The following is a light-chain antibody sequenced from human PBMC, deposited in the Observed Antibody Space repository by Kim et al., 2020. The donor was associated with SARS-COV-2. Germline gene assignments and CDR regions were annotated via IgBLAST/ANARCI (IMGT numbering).Light chain of an antibody. Sequence: GNTVTISCTRSSGSIASNYVQWYQQRPGSSPTPVIYEDNQRPSGVPDRFSGSIDSSSNSASLTISGLKTEDEADYYCQSYDSSNWVFGGGTQLTVL. CDR3: QSYDSSNWV. J-gene: IGLJ3*02. CDR2: EDN. V-gene: IGLV6-57*01. CDR1: SGSIASNY.